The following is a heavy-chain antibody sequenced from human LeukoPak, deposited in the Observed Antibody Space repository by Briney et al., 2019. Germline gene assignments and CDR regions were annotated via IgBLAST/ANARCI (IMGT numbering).Heavy chain of an antibody. J-gene: IGHJ4*02. D-gene: IGHD3-10*01. CDR3: AKGPYYYGSGEFDY. CDR1: GFNFRSYG. V-gene: IGHV3-30*18. CDR2: ISYDGSFK. Sequence: GGSLRLSCAASGFNFRSYGMHWVRQAPGKGLEWVAVISYDGSFKYYADSVKGRFTISRDNSKNTLYLQMNSLRAEDSAVYYCAKGPYYYGSGEFDYWGQGTLVTVSS.